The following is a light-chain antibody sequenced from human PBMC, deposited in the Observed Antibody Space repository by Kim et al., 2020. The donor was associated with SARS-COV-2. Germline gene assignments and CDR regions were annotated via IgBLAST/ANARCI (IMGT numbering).Light chain of an antibody. CDR1: SSNIGSNY. V-gene: IGLV1-47*01. CDR2: RNN. J-gene: IGLJ3*02. CDR3: AAWDDSLSCPV. Sequence: QSVLTQPPSASGTPGQRVTISCSGSSSNIGSNYVYWYQQLPGTAPKLLIYRNNQRPSGVPDRFSGSKSGTSASLAISGLRSEDEADYYCAAWDDSLSCPVFGGRTQLTVL.